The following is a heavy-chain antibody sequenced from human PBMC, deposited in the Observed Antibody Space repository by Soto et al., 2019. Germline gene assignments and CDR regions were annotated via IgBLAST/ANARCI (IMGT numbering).Heavy chain of an antibody. CDR3: ARGFGDVLRYFAWLSRHRYWFDP. CDR1: GYTFTSYD. D-gene: IGHD3-9*01. CDR2: MNPNSGNT. V-gene: IGHV1-8*01. J-gene: IGHJ5*02. Sequence: QVQLVQSGAEVKKPGASVKVSCKASGYTFTSYDINWVRQATGQGLEWMGWMNPNSGNTGYAQKFQGRVTTTPNTSLSTAYIELSSLRSEDTAVYYCARGFGDVLRYFAWLSRHRYWFDPWGQGTLVTVSS.